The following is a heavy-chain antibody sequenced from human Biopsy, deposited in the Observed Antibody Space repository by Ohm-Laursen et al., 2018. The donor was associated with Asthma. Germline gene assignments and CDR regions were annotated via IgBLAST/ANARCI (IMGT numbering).Heavy chain of an antibody. Sequence: GTLSLTCTVPRGSVNSDKYYWSWIRRAPGKGLEWIAYVFYSGATNYNPSLKSRAALSIDTSKNQFSLRLTFLSASDTAVYYCARGTIVAGIDYWGRGTLVTVSS. J-gene: IGHJ4*02. CDR3: ARGTIVAGIDY. CDR1: RGSVNSDKYY. V-gene: IGHV4-61*01. CDR2: VFYSGAT. D-gene: IGHD2-21*01.